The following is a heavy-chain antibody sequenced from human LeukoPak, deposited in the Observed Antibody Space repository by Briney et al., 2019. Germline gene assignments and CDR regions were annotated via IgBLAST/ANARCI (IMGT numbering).Heavy chain of an antibody. V-gene: IGHV4-39*01. J-gene: IGHJ4*02. Sequence: SETLSLTCTVSGGSISSSSDYWGWIRQPPGKGLEWIGSIYYSGITYYNPSLKSRVIISVDTSKNQFSLKLSSVTAADTAVYYCATTEVAAPPYFDYWAQGTLVTVSS. CDR2: IYYSGIT. D-gene: IGHD2-15*01. CDR1: GGSISSSSDY. CDR3: ATTEVAAPPYFDY.